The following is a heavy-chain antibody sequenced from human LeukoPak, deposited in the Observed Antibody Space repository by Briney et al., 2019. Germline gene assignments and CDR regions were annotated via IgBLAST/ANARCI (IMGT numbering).Heavy chain of an antibody. J-gene: IGHJ4*02. CDR1: GGTFSSYA. Sequence: SVKVSCKASGGTFSSYAISWVRQAPGQGLEWMGGIIPIFGTANYAQKFQGRVTITTDESTSTAYMELSSLRSEDTAVYYCASALTTVLAPKSWYFDYWGQGTLVTVSS. V-gene: IGHV1-69*05. D-gene: IGHD4/OR15-4a*01. CDR2: IIPIFGTA. CDR3: ASALTTVLAPKSWYFDY.